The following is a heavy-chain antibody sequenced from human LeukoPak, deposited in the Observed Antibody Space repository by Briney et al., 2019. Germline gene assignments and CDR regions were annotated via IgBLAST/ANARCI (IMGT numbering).Heavy chain of an antibody. CDR3: ARGVYSFTNWFDP. Sequence: GGSLRLSCAASGFTFSSYWMSWVRQAPGKGLEGVANIKQDGSEKYYVDSVKGRFTISRDNAKNSLYLQMNSLRAEDTAVYYCARGVYSFTNWFDPWGQGTLVTVSS. V-gene: IGHV3-7*04. D-gene: IGHD2-21*01. CDR2: IKQDGSEK. J-gene: IGHJ5*02. CDR1: GFTFSSYW.